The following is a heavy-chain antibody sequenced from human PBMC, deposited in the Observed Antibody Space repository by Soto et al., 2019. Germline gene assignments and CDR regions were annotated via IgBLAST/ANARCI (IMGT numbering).Heavy chain of an antibody. CDR2: ISGSGGST. CDR1: GFTFSSYA. J-gene: IGHJ3*02. CDR3: AKHLGAWGSYANDAFDI. V-gene: IGHV3-23*01. D-gene: IGHD3-16*01. Sequence: EVQLLESGGGLVQPGGSLRLSCAASGFTFSSYAMSWVRQAPGKGLEWVSAISGSGGSTYYADSGKGRFTISRDKSKNPLYLQMNSLRAEDTAVYYCAKHLGAWGSYANDAFDIWGQETMVTVSS.